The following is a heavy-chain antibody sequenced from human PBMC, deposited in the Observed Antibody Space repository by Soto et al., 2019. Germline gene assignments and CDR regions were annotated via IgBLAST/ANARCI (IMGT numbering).Heavy chain of an antibody. D-gene: IGHD3-3*01. J-gene: IGHJ4*02. CDR3: AVDFWSGYYDDY. CDR1: GFTFSSYS. CDR2: ISSSSSYI. Sequence: GGSLRLSCAASGFTFSSYSMNWVRQAPGKGLEWVSSISSSSSYIYYADSVKGRFTISRDNAKNSLYLQMNSLRAEDTAVYYCAVDFWSGYYDDYWGQGTLVTVSS. V-gene: IGHV3-21*01.